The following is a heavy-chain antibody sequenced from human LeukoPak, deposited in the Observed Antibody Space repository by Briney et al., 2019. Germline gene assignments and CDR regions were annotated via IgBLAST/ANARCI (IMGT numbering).Heavy chain of an antibody. J-gene: IGHJ3*02. D-gene: IGHD6-13*01. CDR2: MSSSGSYT. CDR1: GFTFSSYS. V-gene: IGHV3-21*01. Sequence: GGSLRLSCAASGFTFSSYSMKWVRQAPGKGLQWVSSMSSSGSYTYYADSVKGRFTLSRDNAKNSLYLQMNSLRAEDTAVYYCVTELAADAFDIWGQGTMVTVSS. CDR3: VTELAADAFDI.